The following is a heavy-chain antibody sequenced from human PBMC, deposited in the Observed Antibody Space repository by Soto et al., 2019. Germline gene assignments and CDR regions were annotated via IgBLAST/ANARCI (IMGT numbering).Heavy chain of an antibody. CDR1: GFSIRNLW. D-gene: IGHD3-10*01. V-gene: IGHV3-74*01. J-gene: IGHJ5*02. Sequence: GGSLTLSCAGSGFSIRNLWMHWVRRAPGKGLVSVSRIKKNGSTTDYADSVKGRFTVSKDNAKNTLYLQMNSLRADYTPVYYCARALIMSTNHLGPGTLVTVSS. CDR2: IKKNGSTT. CDR3: ARALIMSTNH.